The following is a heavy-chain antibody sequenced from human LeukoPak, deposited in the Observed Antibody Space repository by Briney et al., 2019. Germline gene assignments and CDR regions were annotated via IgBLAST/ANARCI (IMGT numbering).Heavy chain of an antibody. D-gene: IGHD3-10*01. CDR1: GFTFSRHW. J-gene: IGHJ4*02. CDR2: INQDGSGK. CDR3: AGTNYYGSGSYSGGDY. V-gene: IGHV3-7*01. Sequence: GGSLRLSCATSGFTFSRHWMSWVRQAPGKGLEWVANINQDGSGKYYVDSVKGRFTISRDNAKNSLYLQMNSLRAEDTAVYYCAGTNYYGSGSYSGGDYWGQGTLVTVSS.